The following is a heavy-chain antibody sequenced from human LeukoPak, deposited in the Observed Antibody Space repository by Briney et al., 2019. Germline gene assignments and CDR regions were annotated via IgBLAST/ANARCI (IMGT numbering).Heavy chain of an antibody. CDR2: IRYDGGNK. J-gene: IGHJ4*02. D-gene: IGHD1-26*01. Sequence: PGGSLRLSCAASGFTFSSYGMHWVRQAPGKGLEGVSFIRYDGGNKYYADSVKGRFTISRDNSKNTLYLQMNSLRGEDTAVYYCAKRVGATTIDYWGQGTLVTVSS. V-gene: IGHV3-30*02. CDR1: GFTFSSYG. CDR3: AKRVGATTIDY.